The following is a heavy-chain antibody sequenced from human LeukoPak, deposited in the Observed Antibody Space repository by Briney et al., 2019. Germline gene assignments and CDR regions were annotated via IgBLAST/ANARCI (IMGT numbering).Heavy chain of an antibody. Sequence: GGSLRLSCAASGFTFSSHWMHWVRQAPGKGLVWVSRINSDGSGTIYADSVKGRFTISRDNAKNTLDLQMNSLRAEDTAVYYCARGEKSWINGFDLWGQRTLVRVSS. D-gene: IGHD2-8*01. J-gene: IGHJ4*02. CDR1: GFTFSSHW. V-gene: IGHV3-74*01. CDR2: INSDGSGT. CDR3: ARGEKSWINGFDL.